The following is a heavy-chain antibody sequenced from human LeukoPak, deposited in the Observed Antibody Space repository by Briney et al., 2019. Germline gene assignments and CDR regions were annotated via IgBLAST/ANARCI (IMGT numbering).Heavy chain of an antibody. D-gene: IGHD5-18*01. CDR1: GFTFSSYG. CDR2: ISYDGSNK. Sequence: GGSLRLSCAASGFTFSSYGMHRVRQAPGKGLEWVAVISYDGSNKYYADSVKGRFTISRDNSKNTLYLQMNSLRAEDTAVYYCAKDRTAMATPYFDYWGQGTLVTVSS. V-gene: IGHV3-30*18. CDR3: AKDRTAMATPYFDY. J-gene: IGHJ4*02.